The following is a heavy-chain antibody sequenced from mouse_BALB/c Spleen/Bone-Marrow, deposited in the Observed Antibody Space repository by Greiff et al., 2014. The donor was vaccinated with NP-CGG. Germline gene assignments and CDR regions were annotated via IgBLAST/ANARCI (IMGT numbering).Heavy chain of an antibody. D-gene: IGHD2-10*02. CDR3: NEGYGNYGY. CDR1: GFNIKDYY. CDR2: IDPENGDT. J-gene: IGHJ2*01. Sequence: VQLQQSGAELVRSRASVKLSCTASGFNIKDYYMHWVKQRPEQGLEWIGWIDPENGDTEYAPKFQGKATMTADTSSNTAYLQLSSLTSEDTAVYYCNEGYGNYGYWGQGTTLTVSS. V-gene: IGHV14-4*02.